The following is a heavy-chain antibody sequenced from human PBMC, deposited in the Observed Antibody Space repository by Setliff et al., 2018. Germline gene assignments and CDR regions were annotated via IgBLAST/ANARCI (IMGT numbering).Heavy chain of an antibody. V-gene: IGHV4-59*01. Sequence: SETLSLTCTVSGGSISSSYWSWIRQPPGKGLEWIGYIYSSGSTNNNPSLKSRATISVDTSKNQFSLKLSSVTAADTAVYYCVTAASARSRWYDMGWFDPWGQGTLVTVSS. CDR2: IYSSGST. CDR1: GGSISSSY. D-gene: IGHD3-22*01. CDR3: VTAASARSRWYDMGWFDP. J-gene: IGHJ5*02.